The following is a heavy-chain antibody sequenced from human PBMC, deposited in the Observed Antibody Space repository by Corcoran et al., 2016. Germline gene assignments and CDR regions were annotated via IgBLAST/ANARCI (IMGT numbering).Heavy chain of an antibody. CDR1: GFTFSGSA. CDR3: TRLPQYDFWSGYYTGWFDP. J-gene: IGHJ5*02. CDR2: IRSKANSYAT. D-gene: IGHD3-3*01. V-gene: IGHV3-73*02. Sequence: EVQLVESGGGWVQPGGSLKLSCAASGFTFSGSAMHWVRQASGKGLEWVGRIRSKANSYATAYAASVKGRFTISRDDSKNTAYLQMNSLKTEDTAVYYCTRLPQYDFWSGYYTGWFDPWGQGTLVTVSS.